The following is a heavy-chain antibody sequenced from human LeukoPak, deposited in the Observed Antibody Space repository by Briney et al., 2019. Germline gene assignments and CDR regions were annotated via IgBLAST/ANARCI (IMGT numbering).Heavy chain of an antibody. CDR2: IYTSGST. D-gene: IGHD6-13*01. CDR1: GGSISSGSYY. J-gene: IGHJ4*02. CDR3: ARGALEAGYSSSPDY. Sequence: SETLTLTCTVSGGSISSGSYYWSWIRQPAGKGLEWIGRIYTSGSTNYNPSLKSRVTISVDTSKNQFSLKLSSETAADTAVYYCARGALEAGYSSSPDYWAREPWSPSPQ. V-gene: IGHV4-61*02.